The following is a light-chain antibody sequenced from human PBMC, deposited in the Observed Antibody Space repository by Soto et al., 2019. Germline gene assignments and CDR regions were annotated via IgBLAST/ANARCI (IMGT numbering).Light chain of an antibody. CDR2: GAS. J-gene: IGKJ1*01. Sequence: IVCPHSQYTLALSTVERAPLSCRASQRLSSSYLAWYQRKPCHTPTLITYGASSRATAIPHRSSSSGSGTDSTLTISRLEPQHSAVHYWQQYDNSAPTVGQR. V-gene: IGKV3-20*01. CDR1: QRLSSSY. CDR3: QQYDNSAPT.